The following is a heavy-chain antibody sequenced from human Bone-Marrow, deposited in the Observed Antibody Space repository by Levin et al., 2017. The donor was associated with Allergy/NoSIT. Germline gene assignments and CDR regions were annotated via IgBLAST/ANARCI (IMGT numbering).Heavy chain of an antibody. CDR3: AKMAGMVYGSYYLDH. CDR2: LGGSGGDT. V-gene: IGHV3-23*01. J-gene: IGHJ4*02. CDR1: GFTFSSYA. D-gene: IGHD2-8*01. Sequence: GGSLRLSCAASGFTFSSYAMSWVRQAPGKGLEWVSALGGSGGDTFYADSVKGRFTISRDNSKNTLYLQMNGLRAEDTAVYYCAKMAGMVYGSYYLDHWSQGTLVTVSS.